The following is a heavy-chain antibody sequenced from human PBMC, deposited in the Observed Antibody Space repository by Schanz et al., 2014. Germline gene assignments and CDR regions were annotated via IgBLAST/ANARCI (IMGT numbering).Heavy chain of an antibody. CDR3: ARGREVVAKIFDV. D-gene: IGHD3-22*01. V-gene: IGHV3-21*01. CDR1: GFSFSDYS. CDR2: LSGGSSYI. Sequence: EVQLLESGGGLVQPGGSLRLSCAASGFSFSDYSMSWVRQAPGKGLEWVSSLSGGSSYIFYADSVKGRFTISRDNARYSLYLEMNSLRAEDTGVYYCARGREVVAKIFDVWGQGTMVTVS. J-gene: IGHJ3*01.